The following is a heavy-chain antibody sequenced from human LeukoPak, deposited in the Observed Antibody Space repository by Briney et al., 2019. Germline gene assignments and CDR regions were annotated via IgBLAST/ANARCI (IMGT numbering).Heavy chain of an antibody. Sequence: SETLSLTCTVSGGSISSSSYYWGWIRQPPGKGLEWIGSIYYSGSTYYNPSLKSRVTISVDTSKNQFSLKLSSVTAADTAVYYCAREYYYDSKNFDYWGQGTLVTVSS. CDR2: IYYSGST. V-gene: IGHV4-39*07. J-gene: IGHJ4*02. D-gene: IGHD3-22*01. CDR1: GGSISSSSYY. CDR3: AREYYYDSKNFDY.